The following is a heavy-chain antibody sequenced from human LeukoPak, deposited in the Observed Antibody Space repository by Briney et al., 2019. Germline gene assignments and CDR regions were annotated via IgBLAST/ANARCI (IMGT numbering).Heavy chain of an antibody. D-gene: IGHD3-3*01. CDR1: GFTFSSYA. J-gene: IGHJ4*02. V-gene: IGHV3-30*04. CDR3: ARDLSGITIFGWGYYFDY. Sequence: GGSLRLSCAASGFTFSSYAMHWVRQAPGKGLEWVAVISYDGSNKYYADSVKGRFTISRDNSKNTLYLQMNSLRAEDTAVYYCARDLSGITIFGWGYYFDYWGQGTLVTVSS. CDR2: ISYDGSNK.